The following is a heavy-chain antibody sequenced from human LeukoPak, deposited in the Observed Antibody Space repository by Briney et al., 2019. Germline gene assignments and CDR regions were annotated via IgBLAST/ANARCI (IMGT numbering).Heavy chain of an antibody. V-gene: IGHV3-9*01. CDR1: GXXFDDYA. D-gene: IGHD3-10*01. CDR2: ISWNSGSI. J-gene: IGHJ4*02. Sequence: GGXXRLSXAXXGXXFDDYAXHWVRQAPGKGLEWVSGISWNSGSIGYADSVKGRFTISRDNAKNSLYLQMNSLRAEDTALYYCAKDISYGSGSYFDYWGQGTLVTVSS. CDR3: AKDISYGSGSYFDY.